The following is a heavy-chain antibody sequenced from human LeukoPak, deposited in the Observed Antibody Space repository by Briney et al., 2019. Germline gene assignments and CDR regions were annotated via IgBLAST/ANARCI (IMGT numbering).Heavy chain of an antibody. CDR3: ARADYYDSSGYEIDY. D-gene: IGHD3-22*01. CDR2: IYHSGST. Sequence: SETLSLTCAVSGGSISSSNWWSWVRQPPGKGLEWIGEIYHSGSTNYNPFLKSRVTISVDKSKNQFSLKLSSVTAADTAVYYCARADYYDSSGYEIDYWGQGTLVTVSS. V-gene: IGHV4-4*02. CDR1: GGSISSSNW. J-gene: IGHJ4*02.